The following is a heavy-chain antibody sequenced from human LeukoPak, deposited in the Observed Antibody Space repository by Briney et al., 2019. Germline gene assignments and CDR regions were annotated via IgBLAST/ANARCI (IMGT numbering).Heavy chain of an antibody. V-gene: IGHV2-70*04. CDR2: IEWADDK. D-gene: IGHD6-19*01. Sequence: SGPTLANPTHTLSLTCTFSGFSLGTSGLRVRWIRQPPGKALEWLARIEWADDKFYRTSLKTRLTISEDTSKNQVVLTMTNMDPVDTATYYCARELLACGWVRFDYWGQGTLVTVSS. J-gene: IGHJ4*02. CDR3: ARELLACGWVRFDY. CDR1: GFSLGTSGLR.